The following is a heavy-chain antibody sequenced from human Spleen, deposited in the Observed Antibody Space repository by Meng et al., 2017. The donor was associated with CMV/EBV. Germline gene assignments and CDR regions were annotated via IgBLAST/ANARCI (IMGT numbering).Heavy chain of an antibody. CDR1: GGSFSGYY. CDR2: INHRGST. V-gene: IGHV4-34*01. Sequence: QVQLQQWGAGLLKPSETLSLTCAVHGGSFSGYYWCWIRQPPGKGLEWIGEINHRGSTNYNPSLKSRVTISVDTSKNQFSLKLSSVTAADTAVYYCARGPPLFCSSTSCYGGIRYWGQGTLVTVS. D-gene: IGHD2-2*01. CDR3: ARGPPLFCSSTSCYGGIRY. J-gene: IGHJ4*02.